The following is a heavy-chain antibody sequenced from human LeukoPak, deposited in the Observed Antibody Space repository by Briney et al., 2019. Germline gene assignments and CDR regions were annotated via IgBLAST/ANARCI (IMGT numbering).Heavy chain of an antibody. CDR2: ISYDASDK. V-gene: IGHV3-30*18. CDR3: AKEGLGSSWPHFDF. CDR1: GFTFRSYE. Sequence: GGSLRLSCAASGFTFRSYEMNWGRQAPGKGLEWVAVISYDASDKYYADSVKGRFTISRDNSKNTLYLQMNSLRAEDTAVYYCAKEGLGSSWPHFDFRGQGTLVTVSS. D-gene: IGHD6-13*01. J-gene: IGHJ4*02.